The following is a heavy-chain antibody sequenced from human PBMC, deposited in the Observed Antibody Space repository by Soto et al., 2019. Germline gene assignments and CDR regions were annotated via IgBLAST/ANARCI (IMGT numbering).Heavy chain of an antibody. V-gene: IGHV3-23*01. D-gene: IGHD3-10*01. CDR3: VKDVYIGSPEQFAL. Sequence: EVQLRESGGGLVQPGGSLRLSCAASGFSFSSYAMGWVRQAPGKGLEWVSIISATDVATYYADSVKGHFIIARDDSRRILFLQRTSLRAKERAVYHGVKDVYIGSPEQFALWAKGTLVTSSS. CDR2: ISATDVAT. J-gene: IGHJ4*02. CDR1: GFSFSSYA.